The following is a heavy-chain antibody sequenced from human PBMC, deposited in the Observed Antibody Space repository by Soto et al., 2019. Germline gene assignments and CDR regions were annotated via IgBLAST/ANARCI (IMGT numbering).Heavy chain of an antibody. Sequence: QVQLVESGGGVVQPGRSLRLSCAASGFTFTSYAMHWVRQAPGKGLEWVAVISYDGSNKFYADSVKGRFTISRDNSKNTLYLPMNSLRAEDTAVYYCARGASSGYYSPPWGTAFDIWGQGTMVTVSS. CDR2: ISYDGSNK. D-gene: IGHD3-22*01. CDR1: GFTFTSYA. J-gene: IGHJ3*02. CDR3: ARGASSGYYSPPWGTAFDI. V-gene: IGHV3-30-3*01.